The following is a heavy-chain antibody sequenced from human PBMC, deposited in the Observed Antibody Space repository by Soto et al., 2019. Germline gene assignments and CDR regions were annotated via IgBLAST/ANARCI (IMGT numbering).Heavy chain of an antibody. CDR1: GYSFTSYW. J-gene: IGHJ6*02. CDR3: ARRGIVGATDSYYGMDV. D-gene: IGHD1-26*01. CDR2: IYPGDSDT. V-gene: IGHV5-51*01. Sequence: GESLKISCKGSGYSFTSYWIGWVRQMPGKGLEWMGIIYPGDSDTRYSPSFQGQATISADKSISTAYLQWISLKASDTAMYYCARRGIVGATDSYYGMDVWGQGTTVTVSS.